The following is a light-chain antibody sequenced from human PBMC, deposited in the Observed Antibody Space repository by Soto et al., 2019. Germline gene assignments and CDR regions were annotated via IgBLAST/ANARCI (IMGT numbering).Light chain of an antibody. CDR2: DAS. CDR1: QTINNC. Sequence: DIQMTQSPSTLSASLGDTVTSTCRASQTINNCLAWYQQKPGKAPKLLISDASSLEPGVPSRFSGSGSGTEFTLSINSLQPDDFATYYCQQCYIYWTFGQGTKVDIK. V-gene: IGKV1-5*01. J-gene: IGKJ1*01. CDR3: QQCYIYWT.